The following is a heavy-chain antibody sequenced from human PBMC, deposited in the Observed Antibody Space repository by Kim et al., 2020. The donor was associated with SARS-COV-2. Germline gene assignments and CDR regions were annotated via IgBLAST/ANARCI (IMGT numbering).Heavy chain of an antibody. CDR3: TTLPYDYVWGSYRQTDGA. CDR1: GFTFSNAW. D-gene: IGHD3-16*02. CDR2: IKSKTDGGTT. V-gene: IGHV3-15*01. Sequence: GGSLRLSCAASGFTFSNAWMSWVRQAPGKGLEWVGRIKSKTDGGTTDYAAPVKGRFTISRDDSKNTLYLQMNSLKTEDTAVYYCTTLPYDYVWGSYRQTDGAGGQGTLVTVSS. J-gene: IGHJ4*02.